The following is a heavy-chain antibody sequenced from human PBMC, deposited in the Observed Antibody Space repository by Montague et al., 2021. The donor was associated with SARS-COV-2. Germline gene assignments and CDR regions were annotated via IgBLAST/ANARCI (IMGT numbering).Heavy chain of an antibody. Sequence: SETLSLTCTVSGGSISSYYWSWIRQPAGKGLEWIGRIYTSGSTNYNPSLKSRVTMSVDTSKNQFSLKLSSVTAADTAVYYCAREPPVRVGFGVEKTYYYYGMAVWGQGTTVTVSS. CDR2: IYTSGST. V-gene: IGHV4-4*07. D-gene: IGHD3-3*01. CDR3: AREPPVRVGFGVEKTYYYYGMAV. CDR1: GGSISSYY. J-gene: IGHJ6*02.